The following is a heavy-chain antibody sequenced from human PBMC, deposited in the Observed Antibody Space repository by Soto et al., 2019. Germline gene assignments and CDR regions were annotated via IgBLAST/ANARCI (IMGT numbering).Heavy chain of an antibody. V-gene: IGHV3-21*01. J-gene: IGHJ4*02. Sequence: EVRLMESGGGLVKPAGSLRLSCLASASGFTFASHNFLWVRQAPGKGLECVSSISSGSRDICYGDSVKGRFTISRDNAKNTVFLQMNSLRVEDPAVYYCARGFCSGPRCPADYWGQGALVTVSS. CDR1: GFTFASHN. D-gene: IGHD2-15*01. CDR2: ISSGSRDI. CDR3: ARGFCSGPRCPADY.